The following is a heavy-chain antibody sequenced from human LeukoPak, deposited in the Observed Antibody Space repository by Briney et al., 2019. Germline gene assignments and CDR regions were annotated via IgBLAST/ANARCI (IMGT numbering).Heavy chain of an antibody. CDR2: INQDGTEK. V-gene: IGHV3-7*01. CDR3: ASSRQSIAAAGTFDY. J-gene: IGHJ4*02. CDR1: GFTFTTYW. D-gene: IGHD6-13*01. Sequence: GGSLRLSCAASGFTFTTYWMTWVRQAPGKGLEWVANINQDGTEKYYVDSVKGRFTISRDNSKNTLYLQMNSLRAEDTAVYYCASSRQSIAAAGTFDYWGQGTLVTVSS.